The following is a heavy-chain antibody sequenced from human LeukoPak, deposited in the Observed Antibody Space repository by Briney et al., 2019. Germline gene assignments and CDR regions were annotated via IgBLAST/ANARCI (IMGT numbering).Heavy chain of an antibody. CDR3: ARDRDSDFSYYYYMDV. CDR2: INPSGGST. V-gene: IGHV1-46*01. Sequence: ASVKVSCKASGYTLTSYYMHWVRQAPGQGLEWMGIINPSGGSTSYAQKFQGRVTMTRDTSTSTVYMELSSLRSEDTAVYYCARDRDSDFSYYYYMDVWGKGTTVTVSS. D-gene: IGHD3-3*01. CDR1: GYTLTSYY. J-gene: IGHJ6*03.